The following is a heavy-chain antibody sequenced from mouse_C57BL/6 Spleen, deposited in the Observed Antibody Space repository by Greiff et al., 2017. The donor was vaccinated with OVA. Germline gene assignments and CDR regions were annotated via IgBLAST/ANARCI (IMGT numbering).Heavy chain of an antibody. Sequence: EVQLQESGGGLVKPGGSLKLSCAASGFTFSSYTMSWVRQTPEKRLEWVATISGGGGNTYYPDSVKGRFTISRDNAKNTLYLQMSSLRSEDTALYYCARMRVDYYAMDYWGQGTSVTVSS. CDR1: GFTFSSYT. CDR2: ISGGGGNT. V-gene: IGHV5-9*01. CDR3: ARMRVDYYAMDY. J-gene: IGHJ4*01. D-gene: IGHD1-1*01.